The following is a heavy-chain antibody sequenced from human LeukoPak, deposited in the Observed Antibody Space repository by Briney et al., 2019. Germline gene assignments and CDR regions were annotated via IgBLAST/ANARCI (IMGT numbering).Heavy chain of an antibody. CDR2: ISYDGSNK. CDR1: GFTVSSNY. V-gene: IGHV3-30*03. D-gene: IGHD6-13*01. CDR3: ARPTAGYSSSWYVSYFDY. J-gene: IGHJ4*02. Sequence: GGSLRLSCAASGFTVSSNYMSWVRQAPGKGLEWVAVISYDGSNKYYADSVKGRFTISRDNSKNTLYLQMNSLRAEDTAVYYCARPTAGYSSSWYVSYFDYWGQGTLVTVSS.